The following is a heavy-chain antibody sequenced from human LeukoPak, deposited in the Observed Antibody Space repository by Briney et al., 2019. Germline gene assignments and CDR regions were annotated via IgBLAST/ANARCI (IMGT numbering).Heavy chain of an antibody. CDR2: TYYRSKWYD. D-gene: IGHD5-12*01. J-gene: IGHJ4*02. Sequence: SQTLSLTCAISGDSVSSINGAWNWIRQSPSRGLEWLGRTYYRSKWYDDYAVSMKGRITINPDTSKNQFSLQLNSVTPEDTAVYYCAGGYDFVDYWGQGTLVTVSS. V-gene: IGHV6-1*01. CDR1: GDSVSSINGA. CDR3: AGGYDFVDY.